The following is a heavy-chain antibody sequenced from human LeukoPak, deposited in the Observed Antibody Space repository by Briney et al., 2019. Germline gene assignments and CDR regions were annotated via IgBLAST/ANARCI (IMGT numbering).Heavy chain of an antibody. V-gene: IGHV3-21*04. CDR3: AKGLFSAFDKYLDS. Sequence: PGRSLRLSCAASGFDFESYTMTWVRQAAGKGLEWVSLISATSSDINYAESVRGRFTITRDNAKNSLFLQMDSLRVEDTAIYYCAKGLFSAFDKYLDSWGQGTLVTVSS. D-gene: IGHD5-12*01. CDR2: ISATSSDI. J-gene: IGHJ4*02. CDR1: GFDFESYT.